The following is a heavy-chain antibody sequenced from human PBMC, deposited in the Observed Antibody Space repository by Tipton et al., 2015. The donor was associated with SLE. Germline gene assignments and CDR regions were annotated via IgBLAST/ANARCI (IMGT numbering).Heavy chain of an antibody. V-gene: IGHV4-30-4*01. CDR1: GGSISSGNYF. CDR3: AKGEEAAATGYYYYYMDV. D-gene: IGHD6-13*01. Sequence: LRLSCTVSGGSISSGNYFWSWIRQPPGKGLEWIGDIYYSGSTYYNLSLKSRVTISVDTSKNQFSLKLSSVTAADTAVYYCAKGEEAAATGYYYYYMDVWGKGTTVTVSS. CDR2: IYYSGST. J-gene: IGHJ6*03.